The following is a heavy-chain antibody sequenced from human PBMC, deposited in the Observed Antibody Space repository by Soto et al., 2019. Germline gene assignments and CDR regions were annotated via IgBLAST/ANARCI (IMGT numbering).Heavy chain of an antibody. D-gene: IGHD6-13*01. CDR3: ARGMERIEMWFDP. CDR1: GGSISSSSYY. J-gene: IGHJ5*02. V-gene: IGHV4-39*01. CDR2: IYYSGST. Sequence: SETLSLTCTVSGGSISSSSYYWGWIRQPPGKGLEWIGSIYYSGSTYYNPSLKSRVTISVDTSKNQFSLKLSSVTAADTAVYYCARGMERIEMWFDPWGQGTLVTVSS.